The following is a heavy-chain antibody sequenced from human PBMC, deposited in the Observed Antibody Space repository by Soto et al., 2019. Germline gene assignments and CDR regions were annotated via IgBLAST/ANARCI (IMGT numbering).Heavy chain of an antibody. CDR1: GYTFSNYG. CDR2: ISGYNGNT. Sequence: GASVKLSCKTSGYTFSNYGINWVRQAPGQGLEWMGWISGYNGNTNYAQTVQGRVTMTTDTSTGTVYMELRSLKSDDTAIYYCSRFIMVGGWFDPNYYHGMDVRGQGTTFTVSS. J-gene: IGHJ6*02. V-gene: IGHV1-18*01. D-gene: IGHD6-19*01. CDR3: SRFIMVGGWFDPNYYHGMDV.